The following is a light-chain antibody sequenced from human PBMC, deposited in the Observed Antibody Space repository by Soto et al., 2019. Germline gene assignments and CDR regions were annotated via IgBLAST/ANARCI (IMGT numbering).Light chain of an antibody. J-gene: IGKJ1*01. CDR2: TAS. CDR3: QKYNSAPPT. CDR1: QGITNY. V-gene: IGKV1-27*01. Sequence: DIQMTQSPSSLSASVGDRVTITCRASQGITNYLAWYQQKPGTVPKLLISTASTLQSGVPSRFSGSGSGTDFTLTISSLQPEDVATYYCQKYNSAPPTFGQGTKVEI.